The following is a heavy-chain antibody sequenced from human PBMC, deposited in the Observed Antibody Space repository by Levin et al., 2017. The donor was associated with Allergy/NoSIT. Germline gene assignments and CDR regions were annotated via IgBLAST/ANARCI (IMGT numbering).Heavy chain of an antibody. J-gene: IGHJ3*02. CDR3: ARSGWERTRKAFDI. Sequence: SETLSLTCTVSGGSVSSGSYYWSWIRQSPGKGLEWIGYIYYSGVTNYNPSLKSRVTISADTSKNQFSLRLSSLTAADTAVYYCARSGWERTRKAFDIWGQGTMVTVSS. V-gene: IGHV4-61*01. D-gene: IGHD1-26*01. CDR1: GGSVSSGSYY. CDR2: IYYSGVT.